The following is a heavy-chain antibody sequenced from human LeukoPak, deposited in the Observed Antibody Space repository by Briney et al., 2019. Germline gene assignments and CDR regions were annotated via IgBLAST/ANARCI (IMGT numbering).Heavy chain of an antibody. CDR2: IYYSGST. CDR3: ASRGIHFWNGQFDY. J-gene: IGHJ4*02. CDR1: GGSISSYY. Sequence: SETLSLTCTVSGGSISSYYWSWIRQPPGKGLEWIGYIYYSGSTNYKPSLKSRVTISVDTSKNQFSLKLSSVTAADTAVYYCASRGIHFWNGQFDYWGQGTLVTVSS. D-gene: IGHD1-1*01. V-gene: IGHV4-59*01.